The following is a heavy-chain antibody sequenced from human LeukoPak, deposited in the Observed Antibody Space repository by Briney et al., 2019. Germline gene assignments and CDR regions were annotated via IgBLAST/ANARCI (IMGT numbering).Heavy chain of an antibody. CDR2: ITTSGTAM. CDR1: GFTFSSYT. J-gene: IGHJ4*02. D-gene: IGHD1-26*01. CDR3: ASSGSYRFDY. V-gene: IGHV3-48*02. Sequence: GGSLRLSCAASGFTFSSYTMNWVRQAPGKGLEWVSHITTSGTAMFYADSVKGRFTISRDNAKNSLYLQMNSLRDEDTAVYYCASSGSYRFDYWGQGTLVTVSS.